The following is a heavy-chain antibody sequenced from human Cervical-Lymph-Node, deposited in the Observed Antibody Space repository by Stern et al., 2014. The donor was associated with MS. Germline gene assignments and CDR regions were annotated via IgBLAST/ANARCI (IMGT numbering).Heavy chain of an antibody. D-gene: IGHD3-10*01. CDR1: GFTFRHYA. Sequence: VQLVESGGGVVQPGRSLTLSCAASGFTFRHYAMPWVRQAPGTGLAWVAVISYDGSNKFYADSVKGRFTISRDNSKNTLHLQMNSLRPEDTTLYYCAKAEGGSGSSHRYHGMDVWGQGTTVTVSS. V-gene: IGHV3-30*18. J-gene: IGHJ6*02. CDR3: AKAEGGSGSSHRYHGMDV. CDR2: ISYDGSNK.